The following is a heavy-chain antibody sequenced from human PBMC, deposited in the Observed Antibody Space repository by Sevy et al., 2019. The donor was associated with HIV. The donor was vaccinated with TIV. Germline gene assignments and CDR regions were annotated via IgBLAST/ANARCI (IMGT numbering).Heavy chain of an antibody. CDR1: GFTFSSYV. D-gene: IGHD2-21*02. CDR2: IWYNGNIK. Sequence: GGSLRLSCAASGFTFSSYVMHWVRQAPGKGLEWVALIWYNGNIKYYANTVKVRFTISRDNSKDTLFLQMNSLTPEDMDVYDWARGGGYCGGDCYSNDYWGQGALVTVSS. V-gene: IGHV3-33*08. CDR3: ARGGGYCGGDCYSNDY. J-gene: IGHJ4*02.